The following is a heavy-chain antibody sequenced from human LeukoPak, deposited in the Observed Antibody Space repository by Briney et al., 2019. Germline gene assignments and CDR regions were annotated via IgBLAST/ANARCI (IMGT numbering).Heavy chain of an antibody. J-gene: IGHJ4*02. CDR2: IYYSGST. Sequence: SETLSLTCTVSGGSISSYYWSWIRQPPGKGLEWIGYIYYSGSTNYNPSLKSRVTISVDTSKNQFSLKLSSVTAADTAVYYCARHAGSGSSKFDYWGQGTLVTVSS. V-gene: IGHV4-59*08. CDR1: GGSISSYY. D-gene: IGHD3-10*01. CDR3: ARHAGSGSSKFDY.